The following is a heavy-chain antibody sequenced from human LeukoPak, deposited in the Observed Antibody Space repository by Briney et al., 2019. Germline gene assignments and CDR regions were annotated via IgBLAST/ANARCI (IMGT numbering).Heavy chain of an antibody. CDR2: IYPSGNT. V-gene: IGHV4-4*07. CDR1: GGSFSNYF. D-gene: IGHD3-10*01. Sequence: TSETLSLTCSVSGGSFSNYFWSWVRQPAGKGLEWIGRIYPSGNTNYNPPLKSRVTLSVDTSKTQFYLSLSSVTAADTAVYYCAREDSGSYYNFYYFYMDVWGKGTTVTISS. CDR3: AREDSGSYYNFYYFYMDV. J-gene: IGHJ6*03.